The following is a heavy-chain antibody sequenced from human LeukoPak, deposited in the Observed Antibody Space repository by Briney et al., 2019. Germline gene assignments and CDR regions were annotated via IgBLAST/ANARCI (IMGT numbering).Heavy chain of an antibody. D-gene: IGHD6-13*01. CDR3: ARHADVYSSSFGYFDY. V-gene: IGHV4-59*08. Sequence: SETLSLTRTVSGGSISSYYWSWIRQPPGKGLEWIGYIYYSGSTNYNPSLKSRVTISVDTSKNQFSLKLSSVTAADTAVYYCARHADVYSSSFGYFDYWGQGTLVTVSS. CDR2: IYYSGST. CDR1: GGSISSYY. J-gene: IGHJ4*02.